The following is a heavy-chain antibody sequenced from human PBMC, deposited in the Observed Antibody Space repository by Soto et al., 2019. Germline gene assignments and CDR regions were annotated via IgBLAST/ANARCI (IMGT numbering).Heavy chain of an antibody. CDR3: ARVGPTGWFDP. J-gene: IGHJ5*02. Sequence: QVHLVQSGAEVKKPGASVKVSRKASGYSFTDYYMHWVRQAPGQGLEWMGWINTKTGGTNYAQRVQGRVAMTGDTSINTAYMELSRLRSDDTAVYYCARVGPTGWFDPWGQGTVVTVSS. V-gene: IGHV1-2*02. CDR1: GYSFTDYY. CDR2: INTKTGGT.